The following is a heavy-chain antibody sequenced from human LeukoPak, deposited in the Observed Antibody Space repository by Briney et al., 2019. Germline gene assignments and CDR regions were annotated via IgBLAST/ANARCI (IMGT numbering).Heavy chain of an antibody. CDR1: GFTFSAYA. J-gene: IGHJ3*02. V-gene: IGHV3-23*01. CDR3: ARDPNGDYIGAFDM. D-gene: IGHD4-17*01. CDR2: IRGGGGSA. Sequence: GGSLRLSCTASGFTFSAYAMMWVRQAPGKGPEWVSAIRGGGGSAFYADSVKGRFTISRDNSKYTLFLQMNSLRAEDTAVHYCARDPNGDYIGAFDMWGPGTMVTVSS.